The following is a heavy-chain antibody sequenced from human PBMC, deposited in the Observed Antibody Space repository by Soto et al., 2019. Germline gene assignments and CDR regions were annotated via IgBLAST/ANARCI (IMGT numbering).Heavy chain of an antibody. CDR3: ARSLVVDTAMVHYFDY. V-gene: IGHV4-59*01. J-gene: IGHJ4*02. CDR1: GGSISSYY. D-gene: IGHD5-18*01. CDR2: IYYSGST. Sequence: SETLSLTCTVSGGSISSYYWSWIRQPPGKGLEWIGYIYYSGSTNYNPSLKSRVTISVDTSKNQFSLKLSSVTAADTAVYYCARSLVVDTAMVHYFDYWGQGTLVTVSS.